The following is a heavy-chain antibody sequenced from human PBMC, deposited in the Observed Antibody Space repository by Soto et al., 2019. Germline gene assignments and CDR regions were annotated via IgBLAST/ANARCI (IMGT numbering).Heavy chain of an antibody. J-gene: IGHJ4*02. CDR3: ARVVEFSSSPAEDYFDF. V-gene: IGHV1-18*01. CDR2: ISGYTGDT. CDR1: GYTFTHYG. D-gene: IGHD6-6*01. Sequence: VQLVQSGAEVKRPEASVKVSCRASGYTFTHYGISWVRQAPGHGLEWMGWISGYTGDTNYAQKFQGRVSVTTETSTNTGYMELRSLRPDDTAMYYCARVVEFSSSPAEDYFDFWGQGTLVTVSS.